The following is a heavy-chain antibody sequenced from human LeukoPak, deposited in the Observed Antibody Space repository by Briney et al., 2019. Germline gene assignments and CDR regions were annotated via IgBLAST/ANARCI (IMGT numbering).Heavy chain of an antibody. J-gene: IGHJ3*02. Sequence: GGSLRLSCAASGFTFSSYAMSWVRQAPGKGLKWVSAISGSGGSTYYADSVKGRFTISRDNSKNTLYLQMNSLRAEDTAVYYCAKVRGGNDYGDYWDAFDIWGQGTMVTVSS. V-gene: IGHV3-23*01. D-gene: IGHD4-17*01. CDR1: GFTFSSYA. CDR2: ISGSGGST. CDR3: AKVRGGNDYGDYWDAFDI.